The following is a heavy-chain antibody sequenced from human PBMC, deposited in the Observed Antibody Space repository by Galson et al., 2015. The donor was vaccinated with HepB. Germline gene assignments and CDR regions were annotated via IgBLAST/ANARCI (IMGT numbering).Heavy chain of an antibody. D-gene: IGHD5-12*01. V-gene: IGHV3-48*01. CDR1: GFRLTNYA. CDR3: VRDRGSGFGGNDVPSFDY. Sequence: SLRLSCAASGFRLTNYAMNWVRRAPGKGLEWAAYISSDSTTIHYADSVKGRFTISRDNAKNSVFLQMNSLRGEDTAVYYCVRDRGSGFGGNDVPSFDYWGRGSLVTGSP. CDR2: ISSDSTTI. J-gene: IGHJ4*02.